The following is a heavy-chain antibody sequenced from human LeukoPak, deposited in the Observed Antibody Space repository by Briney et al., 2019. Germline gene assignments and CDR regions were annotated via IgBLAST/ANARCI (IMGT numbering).Heavy chain of an antibody. CDR2: VNRDGSET. Sequence: GGSLRLSCAASGFALSSHWMTGDRQVPGRGPEWVANVNRDGSETYYLDSVKGRFTISKDNAKNSLYLQMNSLRAEDTALYHCARNNGMDVWGQGTTVIVSS. J-gene: IGHJ6*02. CDR3: ARNNGMDV. V-gene: IGHV3-7*03. CDR1: GFALSSHW.